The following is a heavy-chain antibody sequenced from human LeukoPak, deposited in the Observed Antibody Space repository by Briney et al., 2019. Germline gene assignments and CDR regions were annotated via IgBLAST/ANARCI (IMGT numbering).Heavy chain of an antibody. V-gene: IGHV4-4*07. CDR2: IYSSGSN. D-gene: IGHD3-16*01. CDR3: AREDGGY. J-gene: IGHJ4*02. CDR1: GGSISGYF. Sequence: SETLSLTCTVSGGSISGYFWSWIRQPAGKGLEWIGRIYSSGSNNYNPSLKSRVTMSLDTSKNHLSLNLSSVTAADTAVYYCAREDGGYWGQGTLVTVSS.